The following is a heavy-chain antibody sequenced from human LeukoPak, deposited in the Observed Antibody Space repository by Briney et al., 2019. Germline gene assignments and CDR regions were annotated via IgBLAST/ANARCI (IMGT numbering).Heavy chain of an antibody. CDR2: INPNSGGT. CDR1: GYTXTDYY. Sequence: ASVKVSCKASGYTXTDYYLHWVRQAPGQGLEWMGWINPNSGGTKYAQKFQGRVTMTRDTSISTAYMELSRLRSDDTAVYYCARVGCTNINCLNWFDPWGQGTLAIVSS. D-gene: IGHD2-8*01. CDR3: ARVGCTNINCLNWFDP. J-gene: IGHJ5*02. V-gene: IGHV1-2*02.